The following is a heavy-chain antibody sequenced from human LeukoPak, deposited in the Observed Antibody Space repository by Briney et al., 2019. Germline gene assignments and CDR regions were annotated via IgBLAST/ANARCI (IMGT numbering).Heavy chain of an antibody. J-gene: IGHJ6*02. CDR1: GFTFSSYA. Sequence: GGSLRLSCAASGFTFSSYAMSWVRQAPGKGLEWVSAISGSGGSTYYADSVKGRFTISRGNSKNTLYLQMNSLRAEDTAVYYCAKDQLWFEDGMDVWGQGTTVTVSS. V-gene: IGHV3-23*01. CDR3: AKDQLWFEDGMDV. D-gene: IGHD5-18*01. CDR2: ISGSGGST.